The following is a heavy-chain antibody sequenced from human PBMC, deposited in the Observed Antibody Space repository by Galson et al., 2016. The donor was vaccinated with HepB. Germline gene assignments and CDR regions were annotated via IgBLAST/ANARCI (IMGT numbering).Heavy chain of an antibody. J-gene: IGHJ4*02. Sequence: SLRLSCAASGFNFGNYAMNWVRQAPGKGPEWVSSIKGGGASPKYADSVTGRFTISRDNTHNTLHLQMNSLRAEDTAVYYCVKDFYGSGSLFIVGHDHWVQGTLVTVSS. D-gene: IGHD3-10*01. CDR3: VKDFYGSGSLFIVGHDH. V-gene: IGHV3-23*01. CDR1: GFNFGNYA. CDR2: IKGGGASP.